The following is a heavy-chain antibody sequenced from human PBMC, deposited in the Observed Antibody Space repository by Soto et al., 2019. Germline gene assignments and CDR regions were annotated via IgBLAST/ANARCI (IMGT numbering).Heavy chain of an antibody. V-gene: IGHV3-30-3*01. D-gene: IGHD3-9*01. Sequence: QVQLVESGGGVVQPGRSLRLSCAASGFSFSTYAMHWVRQTPGKGLEWVAVISYDGDHKYYTDSVKGRFTISRDNSKTTXYXLMNSLRSEDTDIYYCARDPAPQDNDNFAGYFHFDYWGQGTLVTVSS. CDR3: ARDPAPQDNDNFAGYFHFDY. CDR2: ISYDGDHK. CDR1: GFSFSTYA. J-gene: IGHJ4*02.